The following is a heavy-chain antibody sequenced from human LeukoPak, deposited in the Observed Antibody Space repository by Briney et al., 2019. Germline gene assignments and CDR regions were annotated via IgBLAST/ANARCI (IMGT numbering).Heavy chain of an antibody. CDR2: ISSSGSTI. V-gene: IGHV3-48*03. Sequence: GGSLRLSCAASGFTFSSYEMNWVRQAPGKGLEWVSFISSSGSTIYYAGSVKGRFTISRDNAKNSLYLQMNSLRAEDTAVYYCAREAQSITMVRGTYDYWGQGTLVSVSS. CDR1: GFTFSSYE. CDR3: AREAQSITMVRGTYDY. D-gene: IGHD3-10*01. J-gene: IGHJ4*02.